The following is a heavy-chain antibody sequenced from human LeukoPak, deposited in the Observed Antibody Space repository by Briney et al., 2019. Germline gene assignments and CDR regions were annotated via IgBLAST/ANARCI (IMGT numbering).Heavy chain of an antibody. J-gene: IGHJ4*02. D-gene: IGHD5-24*01. CDR1: GFTFSSYA. Sequence: GGSLRLSCAASGFTFSSYAMSWVRHAPGKGLEWVSAISGSGGSTYYADSVKGRFTISRDNSKNTLYLQMNSLRAEDTAVYYCAKDDNGYINTFDYWGQGTLVTVSS. CDR2: ISGSGGST. CDR3: AKDDNGYINTFDY. V-gene: IGHV3-23*01.